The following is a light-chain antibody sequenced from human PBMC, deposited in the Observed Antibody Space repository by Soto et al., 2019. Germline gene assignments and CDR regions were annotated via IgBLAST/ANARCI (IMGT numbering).Light chain of an antibody. CDR2: EVS. CDR3: CLFRSGNTI. CDR1: SSDVGSYNR. Sequence: QSVLTQPPSVSGSPGQSVTISCTGTSSDVGSYNRVSWYQQPPGTAPKLMIYEVSNRPSGVPDRFSGSKSGSTASLTISGLQAEDEADYYCCLFRSGNTIFGTGTKVT. V-gene: IGLV2-18*01. J-gene: IGLJ1*01.